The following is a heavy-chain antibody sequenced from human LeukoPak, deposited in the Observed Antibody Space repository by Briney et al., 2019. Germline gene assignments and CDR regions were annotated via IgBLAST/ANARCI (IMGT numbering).Heavy chain of an antibody. V-gene: IGHV4-31*03. J-gene: IGHJ5*02. CDR1: GGSISSGGYY. CDR3: ARVLAAAGISLYNWFDP. D-gene: IGHD6-13*01. Sequence: SETLSLTCTVFGGSISSGGYYWSWIRQHPGKGLEWIGYIYYSGSTYYNPSLKSRVTISVDTSKNQFSLKLSSVTAADTAVYYCARVLAAAGISLYNWFDPWGQGTLVTVSS. CDR2: IYYSGST.